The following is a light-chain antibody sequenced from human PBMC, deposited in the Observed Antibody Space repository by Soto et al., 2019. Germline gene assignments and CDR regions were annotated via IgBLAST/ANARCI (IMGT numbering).Light chain of an antibody. V-gene: IGKV3-15*01. CDR3: QQYNNWPPWT. Sequence: EIVLTQSPGTLSLSPGERATLSCRASQSVSGNLAWYQQKPAQAPRLLIFGAYTRATGIPARFSGSGSGTEFTLTISSLQSEDFAVYYCQQYNNWPPWTFGQGTKVDI. CDR2: GAY. J-gene: IGKJ1*01. CDR1: QSVSGN.